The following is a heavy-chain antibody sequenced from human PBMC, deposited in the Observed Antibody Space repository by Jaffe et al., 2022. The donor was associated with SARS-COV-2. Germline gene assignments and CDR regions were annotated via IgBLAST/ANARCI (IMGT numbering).Heavy chain of an antibody. V-gene: IGHV3-23*04. CDR2: ISGSGGST. J-gene: IGHJ6*03. Sequence: EVQLVESGGGLVQPGGSLRLSCAASGFTFSSYAMSWVRQAPGKGLEWVSAISGSGGSTYYADSVKGRFTISRDNSKNTLYLQMNSLRAEDTAVYYCAKVDCSSTSCYSVYMDVWGKGTTVTVSS. CDR3: AKVDCSSTSCYSVYMDV. CDR1: GFTFSSYA. D-gene: IGHD2-2*01.